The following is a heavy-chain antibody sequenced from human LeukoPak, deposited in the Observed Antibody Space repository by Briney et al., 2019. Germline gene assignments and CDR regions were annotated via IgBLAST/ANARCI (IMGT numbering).Heavy chain of an antibody. Sequence: GGSLRLSCAASGFTFSSYAMSWVRQAPGKGLEWVSGMSGSGDNTYYADSVKGRFTISRDNSKNTLFLQMNGLRAEDTAVYSCAKHPTLGYYNWGGYLDVWGQGTTVIVSS. V-gene: IGHV3-23*01. CDR1: GFTFSSYA. J-gene: IGHJ6*02. CDR3: AKHPTLGYYNWGGYLDV. CDR2: MSGSGDNT. D-gene: IGHD3-9*01.